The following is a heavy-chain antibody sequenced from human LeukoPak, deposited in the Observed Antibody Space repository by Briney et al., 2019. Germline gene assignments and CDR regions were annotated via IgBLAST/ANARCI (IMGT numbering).Heavy chain of an antibody. CDR1: GYTFTGYY. Sequence: ASVKVSCKASGYTFTGYYMHWVRQAPGQGLEWMGRINPNSGGTNYAQKCQGRVTMTRDTSISTAYMELSRLRSDDTAVYYCARDKKWETKFDYWGQGTLVTVSS. CDR3: ARDKKWETKFDY. V-gene: IGHV1-2*06. D-gene: IGHD1-26*01. CDR2: INPNSGGT. J-gene: IGHJ4*02.